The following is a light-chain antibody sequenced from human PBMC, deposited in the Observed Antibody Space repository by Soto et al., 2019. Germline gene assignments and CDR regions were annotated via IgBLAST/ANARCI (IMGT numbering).Light chain of an antibody. V-gene: IGLV1-47*02. CDR2: DDN. J-gene: IGLJ3*02. CDR3: AAWDDSLRGRV. Sequence: QSVLTQPPSASGTPGQRVTISCSGSSSNIGSNYVYWYQQLPGTAPKLLVFDDNQRPSGVPDRFSDSKSDTSASLAISGLRSEDEADYYCAAWDDSLRGRVFGGGTKLTVL. CDR1: SSNIGSNY.